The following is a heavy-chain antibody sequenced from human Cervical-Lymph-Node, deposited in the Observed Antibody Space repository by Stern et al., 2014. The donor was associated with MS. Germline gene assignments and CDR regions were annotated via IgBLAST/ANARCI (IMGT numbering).Heavy chain of an antibody. Sequence: QITLKESGPTLVKPTQTVTLTCTLSGFSVATAGVGVGWIRQPPGKALEWLALLYWGADKWYSPSLKNRLTIIKDSSKNQVVLTMTNVDPVDTATYYCAHSRVKYCRGGTCYSSLFDYWGQGTLVTVSS. D-gene: IGHD2-15*01. J-gene: IGHJ4*02. V-gene: IGHV2-5*02. CDR2: LYWGADK. CDR3: AHSRVKYCRGGTCYSSLFDY. CDR1: GFSVATAGVG.